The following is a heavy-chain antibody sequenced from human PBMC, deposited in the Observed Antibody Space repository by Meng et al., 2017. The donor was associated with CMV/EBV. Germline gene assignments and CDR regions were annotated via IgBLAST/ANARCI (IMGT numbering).Heavy chain of an antibody. J-gene: IGHJ4*02. CDR3: ARDRTGYPFDY. CDR1: GFTFSEYN. D-gene: IGHD3/OR15-3a*01. Sequence: VMLGEVGGGWVKDGGAVRIACGALGFTFSEYNMSWIRQAPGKGLEWVSYISSSSSNTNYADSVKGRFTISRDNAKNSLYLQMNSLRAEDTAVYYCARDRTGYPFDYWGQGTLVTVSS. V-gene: IGHV3-11*05. CDR2: ISSSSSNT.